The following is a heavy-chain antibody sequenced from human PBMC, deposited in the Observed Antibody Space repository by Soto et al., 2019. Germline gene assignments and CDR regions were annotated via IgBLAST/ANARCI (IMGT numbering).Heavy chain of an antibody. CDR1: GFTFSSYA. D-gene: IGHD6-13*01. Sequence: GGSLRLSCAASGFTFSSYALSWVRQAPGKGLEWVSGISNNGAHTDYAKSVKGRFTISRDNSENTLYLQMGSLRAEDMALYYCARRGYGSRWPNVYMDVWGKGTTVTVSS. V-gene: IGHV3-64*01. J-gene: IGHJ6*03. CDR3: ARRGYGSRWPNVYMDV. CDR2: ISNNGAHT.